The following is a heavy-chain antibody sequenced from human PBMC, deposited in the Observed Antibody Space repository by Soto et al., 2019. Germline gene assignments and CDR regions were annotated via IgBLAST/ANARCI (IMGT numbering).Heavy chain of an antibody. V-gene: IGHV1-18*01. Sequence: QIQLLQSGAEVKKPGASVKVTCKASGYTFRNFGISWVRQAPGQGLEWLGWISAYNANANYAQTFQGRLTMTADTSTSTAYMELRSLRSDDTDVYYCARENSYFDYCGQGTLVTVSS. CDR3: ARENSYFDY. CDR1: GYTFRNFG. J-gene: IGHJ4*02. CDR2: ISAYNANA.